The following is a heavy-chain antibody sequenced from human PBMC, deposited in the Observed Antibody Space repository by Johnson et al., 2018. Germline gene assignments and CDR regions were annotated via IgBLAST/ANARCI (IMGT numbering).Heavy chain of an antibody. D-gene: IGHD1-26*01. Sequence: VQLVESGGGLVQPGGSXRLSCTASGFTFAKYWMTWVRLAPGKGLEWVANINQGGRVKYYVDSVKGRFTISRDGAKNSLFLQLNSLRAEDTAVYYCARVDYYGWPFDIWGQGTMVTVSS. CDR3: ARVDYYGWPFDI. J-gene: IGHJ3*02. V-gene: IGHV3-7*01. CDR1: GFTFAKYW. CDR2: INQGGRVK.